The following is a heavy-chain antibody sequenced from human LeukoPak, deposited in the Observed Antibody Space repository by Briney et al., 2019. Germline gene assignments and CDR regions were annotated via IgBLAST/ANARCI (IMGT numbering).Heavy chain of an antibody. CDR2: ISSSSSYI. J-gene: IGHJ4*02. CDR3: ARDYNWSHDY. Sequence: PGGSLRLSCAASGFTFSSYSMNWVRQAPGKGLEWVSSISSSSSYINYADSVKGRFTISRDNAKNSLFLQMNSLRGEDTAMYYCARDYNWSHDYWGQGTLVTVSS. D-gene: IGHD1-1*01. CDR1: GFTFSSYS. V-gene: IGHV3-21*01.